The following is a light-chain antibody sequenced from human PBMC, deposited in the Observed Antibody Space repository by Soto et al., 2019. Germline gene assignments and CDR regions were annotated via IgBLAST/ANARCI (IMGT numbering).Light chain of an antibody. J-gene: IGKJ1*01. Sequence: EIVMTQSPATLSVSPGERATLSCRASQSVYNNLAWYQQKPGQAPRLLIYGASTRATGIPARFSGSGSGTEFTLTISRLEPEDFAVYYCQQYGSSPPWTFGQGTKVDIK. V-gene: IGKV3-15*01. CDR1: QSVYNN. CDR3: QQYGSSPPWT. CDR2: GAS.